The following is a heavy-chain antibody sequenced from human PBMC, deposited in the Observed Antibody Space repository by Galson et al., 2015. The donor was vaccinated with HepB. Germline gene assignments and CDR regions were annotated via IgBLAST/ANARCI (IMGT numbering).Heavy chain of an antibody. Sequence: SLRLSCAASGFTFSSYWMHWVRQAPGKGLVWVSRINSGGSSTSYADSVKGRFTISRDNAKNTLYLQMNSLRAEDTAVYYCARAYGYVKDLDYWGQGTLVTVSS. CDR3: ARAYGYVKDLDY. V-gene: IGHV3-74*01. D-gene: IGHD3-16*01. CDR1: GFTFSSYW. J-gene: IGHJ4*02. CDR2: INSGGSST.